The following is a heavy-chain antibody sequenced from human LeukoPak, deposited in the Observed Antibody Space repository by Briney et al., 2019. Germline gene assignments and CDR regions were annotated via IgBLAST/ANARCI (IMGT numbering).Heavy chain of an antibody. CDR3: ARVVVAAWGQLD. J-gene: IGHJ4*02. CDR1: GGSISSSSYY. V-gene: IGHV4-39*07. D-gene: IGHD2-15*01. CDR2: IYYSGST. Sequence: PSETLSLTCTVSGGSISSSSYYWGWIRQPPGKGLEWIGSIYYSGSTYYNPSLKSRVTISVDTSKNQFSLKLSSVTAADTAVYYCARVVVAAWGQLDWGQGTLVTVSS.